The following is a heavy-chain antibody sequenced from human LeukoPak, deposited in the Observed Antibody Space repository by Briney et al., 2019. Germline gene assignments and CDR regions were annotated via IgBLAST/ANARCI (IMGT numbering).Heavy chain of an antibody. CDR3: AKGNGYSYGRYYFDY. CDR2: ITASGGNT. Sequence: GGSLRLSCAASGFTVSSNYMGSVRQAPGKGLEWVSAITASGGNTYYADSVKGRFTISRDNSKNTLYLQVNSLRAEDTAVYYCAKGNGYSYGRYYFDYWGQGTLVTVSS. V-gene: IGHV3-23*01. D-gene: IGHD5-18*01. CDR1: GFTVSSNY. J-gene: IGHJ4*02.